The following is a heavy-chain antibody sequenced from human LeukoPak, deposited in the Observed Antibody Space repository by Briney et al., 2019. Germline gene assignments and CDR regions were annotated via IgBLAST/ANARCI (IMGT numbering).Heavy chain of an antibody. D-gene: IGHD3-10*01. Sequence: GGSLRLSCAASGFTFSSYAMSWVRQAPGKGMEWDSSITINGAPTNYADSVKGRLTISRDNSKTTLYLQMNSLRAEDTAVYYCATYGSGSYYRKAFDHWGQGTLVTVSS. CDR2: ITINGAPT. CDR3: ATYGSGSYYRKAFDH. CDR1: GFTFSSYA. J-gene: IGHJ4*02. V-gene: IGHV3-23*01.